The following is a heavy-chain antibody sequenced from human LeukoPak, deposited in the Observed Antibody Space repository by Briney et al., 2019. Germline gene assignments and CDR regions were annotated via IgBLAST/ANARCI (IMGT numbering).Heavy chain of an antibody. CDR2: IYYSGST. CDR3: ARRGKLRYFD. J-gene: IGHJ4*02. D-gene: IGHD3-9*01. Sequence: SETLSLTCTVSGGSISSYYWSWIRQPPGKGLEWIGYIYYSGSTNYNPSLKSRVTISVDTSKNQFSLKLSSVTAADTAVYYCARRGKLRYFDWGQGTLVTVSS. CDR1: GGSISSYY. V-gene: IGHV4-59*01.